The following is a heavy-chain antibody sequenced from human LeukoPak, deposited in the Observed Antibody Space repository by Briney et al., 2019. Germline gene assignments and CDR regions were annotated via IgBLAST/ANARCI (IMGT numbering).Heavy chain of an antibody. Sequence: ASVKVSCKASGYTFTSYGISWVRQAPGQRLEWMGWISVGNGNTKYSQKFQGRVTMTRNTSISTAYMELSSLRSEDTAVYYCARAGHYYGSGSYIYYYYGMDVWGQGTTVTVSS. CDR1: GYTFTSYG. V-gene: IGHV1-18*01. D-gene: IGHD3-10*01. J-gene: IGHJ6*02. CDR3: ARAGHYYGSGSYIYYYYGMDV. CDR2: ISVGNGNT.